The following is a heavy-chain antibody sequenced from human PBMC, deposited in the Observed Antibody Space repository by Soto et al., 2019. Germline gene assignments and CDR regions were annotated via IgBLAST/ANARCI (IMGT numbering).Heavy chain of an antibody. CDR1: GGSISSYY. CDR3: ARSLNYYGSGPYYYYMDV. V-gene: IGHV4-59*01. CDR2: IYYSGST. J-gene: IGHJ6*03. Sequence: SETLSLTCTVSGGSISSYYWSWIRQPPGKGLEWIGYIYYSGSTNYNPSLKSRVTISVDTSKNQFSLTLSSVTAADTAVYYCARSLNYYGSGPYYYYMDVWGKGTTVTVSS. D-gene: IGHD3-10*01.